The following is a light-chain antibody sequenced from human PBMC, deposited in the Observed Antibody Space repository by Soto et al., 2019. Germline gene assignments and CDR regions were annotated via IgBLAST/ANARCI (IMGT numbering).Light chain of an antibody. CDR2: DVS. Sequence: QSVLTQPASVSGSPGQSITISCTGTSSDVGGYNYVSWYQQHPGKAPKLMIYDVSNRPSGVSNRFSGSKSGNTASLTISGLQAEDEADYYCSLGVFGGGTKLTVL. J-gene: IGLJ3*02. CDR3: SLGV. CDR1: SSDVGGYNY. V-gene: IGLV2-14*01.